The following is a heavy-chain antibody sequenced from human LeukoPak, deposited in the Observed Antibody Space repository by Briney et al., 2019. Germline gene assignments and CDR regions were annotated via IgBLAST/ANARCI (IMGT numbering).Heavy chain of an antibody. J-gene: IGHJ2*01. V-gene: IGHV3-21*01. CDR2: ISSSSTYI. D-gene: IGHD3-22*01. CDR1: GFTFNIYT. Sequence: PGGSLRLSCAASGFTFNIYTLGWVRQAPGKRLEWVASISSSSTYIYYADSVKGRFTIPRDNARNSLSLQMNSLRAEDTAVYYCARDLLYFDSSGPGYFDLWGRGTLVTVSS. CDR3: ARDLLYFDSSGPGYFDL.